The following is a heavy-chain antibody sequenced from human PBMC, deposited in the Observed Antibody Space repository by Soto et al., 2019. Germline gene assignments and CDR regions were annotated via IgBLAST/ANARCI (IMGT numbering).Heavy chain of an antibody. CDR3: ARDSSGYYWFDP. Sequence: DPLSLTCAVSGFSISSGYFWGWIRQPPGKGPEWLGSIYHSGTTNYNPSVKGRVTISVDTSKNQFSLKMSSVTAADTAVYYCARDSSGYYWFDPWGQGTLVTVSS. J-gene: IGHJ5*02. CDR2: IYHSGTT. CDR1: GFSISSGYF. V-gene: IGHV4-38-2*02. D-gene: IGHD3-22*01.